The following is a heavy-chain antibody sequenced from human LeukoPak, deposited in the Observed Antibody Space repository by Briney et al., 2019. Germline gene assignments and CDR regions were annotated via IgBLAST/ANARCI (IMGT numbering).Heavy chain of an antibody. CDR3: ARVIRGALGF. Sequence: PGGSLRLSCAASGFTFSNAWMSWVRQAPGKGLEWVSIIYSGGSTFYTDSVKGRFTISRDSSKNTLYLQMNSLRAEDTAVYYCARVIRGALGFWGQGTLVTVSS. CDR1: GFTFSNAW. CDR2: IYSGGST. J-gene: IGHJ4*02. D-gene: IGHD3-3*02. V-gene: IGHV3-66*01.